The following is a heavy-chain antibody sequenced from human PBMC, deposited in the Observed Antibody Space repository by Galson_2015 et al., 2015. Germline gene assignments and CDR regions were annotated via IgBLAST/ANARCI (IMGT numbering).Heavy chain of an antibody. Sequence: SLRLSCAASGFTFSSYAMSWVRQAPGKGLEWVSAISGSGGSTYYADSVKGRFTISRDNSKNTLYLQMNSLRAEDTAVYYCAKDGNRGIAAAAGWFDPWGQGTLVTVSS. CDR2: ISGSGGST. J-gene: IGHJ5*02. V-gene: IGHV3-23*01. CDR1: GFTFSSYA. CDR3: AKDGNRGIAAAAGWFDP. D-gene: IGHD6-13*01.